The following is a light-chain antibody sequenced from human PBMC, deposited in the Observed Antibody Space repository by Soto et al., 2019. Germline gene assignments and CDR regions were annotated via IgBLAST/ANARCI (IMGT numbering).Light chain of an antibody. CDR3: GSYTASNTLV. CDR1: SSDVGGYSH. Sequence: QSALTQPASVSGSPGQSITISCTGTSSDVGGYSHVSWYQHHPGKAPKLIIYDVTTRPSGISNRFSASKSGNTSSLTISRLQAEDEADSYCGSYTASNTLVFGTGTKLTVL. J-gene: IGLJ1*01. V-gene: IGLV2-14*03. CDR2: DVT.